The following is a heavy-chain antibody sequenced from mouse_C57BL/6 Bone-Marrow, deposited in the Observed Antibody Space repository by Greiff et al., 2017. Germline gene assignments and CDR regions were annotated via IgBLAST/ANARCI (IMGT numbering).Heavy chain of an antibody. V-gene: IGHV3-1*01. CDR1: GYSITSGYD. J-gene: IGHJ2*01. CDR2: ISYSGST. Sequence: EVQLQQSGPGMVKPSQSLSLTCTVTGYSITSGYDWHWIRHFPGNKLEWMGYISYSGSTNYNPSLKSRISITHDTSKNHFFLKLNSVTTEDTATYYCAREGWPYPSFDYWGQGTTLTVSS. CDR3: AREGWPYPSFDY. D-gene: IGHD1-1*02.